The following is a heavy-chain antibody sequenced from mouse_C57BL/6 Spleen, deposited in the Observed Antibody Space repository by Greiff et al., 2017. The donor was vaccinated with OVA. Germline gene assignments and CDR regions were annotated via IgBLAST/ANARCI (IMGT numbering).Heavy chain of an antibody. D-gene: IGHD2-10*01. J-gene: IGHJ1*03. CDR1: GYAFSSYW. V-gene: IGHV1-80*01. CDR3: ARTPSYRWYFDV. CDR2: IYPGDGDT. Sequence: VQLQQSGAELVKPGASVKISCKASGYAFSSYWMNWVKQRPGKGLEWIGQIYPGDGDTNYNGKFKGKATLTADKSSSTAYMQLSSLTSEDSAVYFCARTPSYRWYFDVWGTGTTVTVSS.